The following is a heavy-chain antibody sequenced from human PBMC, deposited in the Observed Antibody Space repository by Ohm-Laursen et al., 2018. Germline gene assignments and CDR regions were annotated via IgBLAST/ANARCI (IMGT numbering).Heavy chain of an antibody. CDR3: ARASMDV. V-gene: IGHV4-34*01. Sequence: SETLSLTCTVYGESFSGSYCSWIRQPPGKGLEWIGEINHSGNTNYNPSLKSRVIISVDASKNHFSLKLTSVTAADTAVYYCARASMDVWGQGTTVTVSS. CDR2: INHSGNT. CDR1: GESFSGSY. J-gene: IGHJ6*02.